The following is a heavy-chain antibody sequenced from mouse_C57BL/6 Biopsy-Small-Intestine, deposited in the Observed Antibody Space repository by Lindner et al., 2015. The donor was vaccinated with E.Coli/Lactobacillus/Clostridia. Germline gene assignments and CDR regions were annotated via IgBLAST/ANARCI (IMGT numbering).Heavy chain of an antibody. CDR1: GFNIKDDY. V-gene: IGHV14-4*01. D-gene: IGHD1-3*01. J-gene: IGHJ1*03. CDR3: ATGKDWYFDV. CDR2: IDPENGDT. Sequence: VQLQESGAELVRPGASVKLSCTASGFNIKDDYMHWVKQRPEQGLEWIGWIDPENGDTEYASKFQGKATITADTSSNTAYLQLNSLTSEDTAVYYCATGKDWYFDVWGTGTTVTVSS.